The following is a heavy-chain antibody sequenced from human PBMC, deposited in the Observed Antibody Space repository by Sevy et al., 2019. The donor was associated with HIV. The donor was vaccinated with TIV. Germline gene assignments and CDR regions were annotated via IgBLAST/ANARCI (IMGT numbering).Heavy chain of an antibody. CDR1: GYTFTSYY. D-gene: IGHD2-21*02. J-gene: IGHJ4*02. V-gene: IGHV1-46*01. CDR2: INPSGGGT. Sequence: ASVKVSCKASGYTFTSYYIHWVRQAPGQRLECMGIINPSGGGTNYAQKFQGRVTFTRDTSTSTVYMELSSLRAEDTAVYYCARVESCGGDCYYSDYWGQGTQVTVS. CDR3: ARVESCGGDCYYSDY.